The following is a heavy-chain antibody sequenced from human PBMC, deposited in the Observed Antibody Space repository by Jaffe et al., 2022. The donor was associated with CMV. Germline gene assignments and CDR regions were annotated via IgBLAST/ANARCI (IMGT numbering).Heavy chain of an antibody. CDR3: ARDIIAAAGTYYYYYMDV. J-gene: IGHJ6*03. Sequence: QVQLVQSGAEVKKPGASVKVSCKASGYTFTSYAMHWVRQAPGQRLEWMGWINAGNGNTKYSQKFQGRVTITRDTSASTAYMELSSLRSEDTAVYYCARDIIAAAGTYYYYYMDVWGKGTTVTVSS. D-gene: IGHD6-13*01. CDR1: GYTFTSYA. CDR2: INAGNGNT. V-gene: IGHV1-3*01.